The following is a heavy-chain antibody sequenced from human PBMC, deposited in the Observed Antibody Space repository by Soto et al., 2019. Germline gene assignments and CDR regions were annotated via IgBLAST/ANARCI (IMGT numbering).Heavy chain of an antibody. CDR1: GFTFSDYY. J-gene: IGHJ4*02. D-gene: IGHD5-12*01. CDR3: AKVEMATISVDY. Sequence: PGGSLRLSCAGSGFTFSDYYMSWIRQAPGKGLEWVSYISSSGSTIYYADSVKGRFTISRDNAKNSLSLQMNSLRAEDTAVYYCAKVEMATISVDYWGQGTLVTVSS. CDR2: ISSSGSTI. V-gene: IGHV3-11*01.